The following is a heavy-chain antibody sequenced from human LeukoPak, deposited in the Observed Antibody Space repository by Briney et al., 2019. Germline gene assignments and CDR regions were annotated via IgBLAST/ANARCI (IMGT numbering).Heavy chain of an antibody. J-gene: IGHJ4*02. CDR1: GYTLTELS. CDR2: INPSGGST. CDR3: ARDRRGPDFDY. Sequence: ASVKVSCKVSGYTLTELSMHWVRQAPGQGLEWMGIINPSGGSTSYAQKFQGRVTMTRDTSTSTVYMELSSLRSEDTAVYYCARDRRGPDFDYWGQGTLVTVSS. V-gene: IGHV1-46*01. D-gene: IGHD3-10*01.